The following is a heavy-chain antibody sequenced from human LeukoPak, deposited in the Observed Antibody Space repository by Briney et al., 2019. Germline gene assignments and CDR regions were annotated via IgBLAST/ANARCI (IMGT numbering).Heavy chain of an antibody. V-gene: IGHV4-39*07. Sequence: SETLSLTCTVSGGSISSSSYYWGWIRQPPGKGPEWIGSIYYTGSTYYNPSLKSRVTISVDTSKNQFSLKLSSVTAADTAVYYCARDGPFYGDYGGPTDNRYGMDVWGQGTTVTVSS. CDR1: GGSISSSSYY. D-gene: IGHD4-17*01. CDR2: IYYTGST. J-gene: IGHJ6*02. CDR3: ARDGPFYGDYGGPTDNRYGMDV.